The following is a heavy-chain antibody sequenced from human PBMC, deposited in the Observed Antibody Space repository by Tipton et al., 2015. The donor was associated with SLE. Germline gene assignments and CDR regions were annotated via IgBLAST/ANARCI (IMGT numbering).Heavy chain of an antibody. CDR1: GVSITSGTHY. CDR2: IYSSGST. Sequence: TLSLTCTVSGVSITSGTHYWSWIWQPAGKGLEWIGRIYSSGSTNYNPSLKSRVTISVDTSKNQFSLKLSSVTAADTAVYYCARSPRGGGYYPYYFDYWGQGTLVTVSS. CDR3: ARSPRGGGYYPYYFDY. J-gene: IGHJ4*02. V-gene: IGHV4-61*02. D-gene: IGHD3-3*01.